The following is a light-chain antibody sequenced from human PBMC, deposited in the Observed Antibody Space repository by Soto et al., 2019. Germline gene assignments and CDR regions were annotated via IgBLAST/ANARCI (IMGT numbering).Light chain of an antibody. Sequence: DIQMTQSPSILSASVGDRVTITCRASQSISSWLAWYQQKPGKAPNLLIYKASRLESGVPSRFSGSGSGTEFTLTISSLQPGDFATYYCQHYNSYPWTFGQGTKVDIK. V-gene: IGKV1-5*03. CDR2: KAS. CDR1: QSISSW. CDR3: QHYNSYPWT. J-gene: IGKJ1*01.